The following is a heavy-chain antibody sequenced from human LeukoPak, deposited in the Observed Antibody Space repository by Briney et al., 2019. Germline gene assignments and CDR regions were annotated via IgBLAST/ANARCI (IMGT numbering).Heavy chain of an antibody. V-gene: IGHV3-7*01. CDR3: ARGQFPSAAPHDY. J-gene: IGHJ4*02. Sequence: PGGSLRLSCAASGFTFSSYWMSWVRQAPGKGLEWVANIKQDGSEKYYVDSVKGRFTISRDNAKNSLYLQMNSLRAEDTAVYYCARGQFPSAAPHDYWGQGTLVTVSS. CDR2: IKQDGSEK. CDR1: GFTFSSYW. D-gene: IGHD4-11*01.